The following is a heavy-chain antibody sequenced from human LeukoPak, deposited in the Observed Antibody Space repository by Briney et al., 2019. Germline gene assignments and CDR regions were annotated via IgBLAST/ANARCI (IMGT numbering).Heavy chain of an antibody. J-gene: IGHJ4*02. V-gene: IGHV1-2*02. CDR3: ARFVKSSGYSNFDD. CDR2: INPNSGGT. D-gene: IGHD3-22*01. CDR1: GYTFTGYY. Sequence: GASVKVSCKASGYTFTGYYMHWVRQAPGQGLEWMGWINPNSGGTNYAQKFQGRVTMTRDTSISTAYMELSRLRSDDTAVYYCARFVKSSGYSNFDDWGKGTWVTVSS.